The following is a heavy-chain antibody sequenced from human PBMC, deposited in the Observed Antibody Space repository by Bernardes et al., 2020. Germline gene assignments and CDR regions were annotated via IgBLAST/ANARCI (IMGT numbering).Heavy chain of an antibody. D-gene: IGHD3-16*01. J-gene: IGHJ4*02. CDR1: GFRFNGYW. V-gene: IGHV3-7*03. Sequence: GGSLRLPCAASGFRFNGYWMSWVRQAPGKGLEWVANIKQAGSEKSYVASVKGRFTISRDNDKNSLSLQMNSLRAEDTAVYYCAKEGTGLYFDYWGQGILVTVSS. CDR2: IKQAGSEK. CDR3: AKEGTGLYFDY.